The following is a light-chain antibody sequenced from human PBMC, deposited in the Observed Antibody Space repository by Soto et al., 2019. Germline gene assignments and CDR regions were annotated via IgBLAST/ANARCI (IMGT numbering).Light chain of an antibody. CDR1: SSDVGTYNY. CDR3: SSYTSSSTVV. Sequence: QSALTQPASVSGSPGQSVTISCTGTSSDVGTYNYVTWYQQHPGKAPKLMIYDVSNRPSGVSNRFSGSKSGNTASLTISGLQADDEADYYCSSYTSSSTVVFGGGTEVTVL. V-gene: IGLV2-14*01. CDR2: DVS. J-gene: IGLJ3*02.